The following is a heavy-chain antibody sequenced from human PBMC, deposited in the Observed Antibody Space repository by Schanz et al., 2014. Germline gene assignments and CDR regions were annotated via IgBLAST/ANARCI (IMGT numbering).Heavy chain of an antibody. J-gene: IGHJ5*02. V-gene: IGHV3-23*04. CDR1: GFTFSIYA. D-gene: IGHD1-1*01. Sequence: EVQLVESGGGLVQPGGSLRLSCSASGFTFSIYAMHWVRQAPGKGLEWVSTIGTSGGTNYAESVKGRFTISRDNSKNTLYLQMNSLRPEDTAVYYCTRDVRLDRRGNWFDPWGQGTLVTVSS. CDR3: TRDVRLDRRGNWFDP. CDR2: IGTSGGT.